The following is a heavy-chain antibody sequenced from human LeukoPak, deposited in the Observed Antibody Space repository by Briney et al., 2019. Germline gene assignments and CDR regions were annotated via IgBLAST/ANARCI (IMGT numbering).Heavy chain of an antibody. D-gene: IGHD2-2*01. CDR1: GFTFSSYS. J-gene: IGHJ4*02. CDR2: ISSSSSTI. CDR3: ARAPGVWKYQLPQDGDSGY. V-gene: IGHV3-48*02. Sequence: PGGSLRLSCAASGFTFSSYSMNWVRQAPGKGLEWVSYISSSSSTIYYADSVKGRFTISRDNAKNSLYLQMNSLRDEDTAVYYCARAPGVWKYQLPQDGDSGYWGQGTLVTVSS.